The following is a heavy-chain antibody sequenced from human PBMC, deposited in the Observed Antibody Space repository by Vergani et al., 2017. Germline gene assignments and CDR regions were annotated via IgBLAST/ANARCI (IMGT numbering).Heavy chain of an antibody. CDR3: ARDCVCSSWNYYYSYMDV. CDR1: GGSISSGSYY. Sequence: QVQLQESGPGLVKPSQTLSLTCTVSGGSISSGSYYWSWIRQPAGKGLEWIGRIYTSGSTNYNPSLKSRVTISVDTSKNQFSLKLSTVTAADTAVYYCARDCVCSSWNYYYSYMDVGGKGTTVTVSS. V-gene: IGHV4-61*02. J-gene: IGHJ6*03. D-gene: IGHD6-13*01. CDR2: IYTSGST.